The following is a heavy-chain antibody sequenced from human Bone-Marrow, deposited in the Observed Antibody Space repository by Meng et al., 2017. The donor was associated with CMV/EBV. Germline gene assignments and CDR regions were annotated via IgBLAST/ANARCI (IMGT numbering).Heavy chain of an antibody. CDR3: ARDLNYYDSSGSPLGY. V-gene: IGHV3-7*01. D-gene: IGHD3-22*01. J-gene: IGHJ4*02. Sequence: GGSLRLSCAASGFTFSSYWMSWVRQAPGKGLEWVANIKQDGSEKYYVDSVKGRFTISRDNAKNSLYLQMNSLRAEDTAVYYCARDLNYYDSSGSPLGYWGQGTLVTGSS. CDR2: IKQDGSEK. CDR1: GFTFSSYW.